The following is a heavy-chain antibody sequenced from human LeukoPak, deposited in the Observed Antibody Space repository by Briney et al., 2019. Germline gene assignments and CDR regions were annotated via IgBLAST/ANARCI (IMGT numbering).Heavy chain of an antibody. CDR3: ARDEAGSSSGWPNWFDP. Sequence: GGSLRLSCAASGFTFSSYSMNWIRQAPGKGLEWVSSISSSSSYIYYADSVKGRFTISRDNAKNSLYLQMNSLRAGDTAVYYCARDEAGSSSGWPNWFDPWGQGTLVTVSS. J-gene: IGHJ5*02. D-gene: IGHD6-19*01. CDR1: GFTFSSYS. V-gene: IGHV3-21*01. CDR2: ISSSSSYI.